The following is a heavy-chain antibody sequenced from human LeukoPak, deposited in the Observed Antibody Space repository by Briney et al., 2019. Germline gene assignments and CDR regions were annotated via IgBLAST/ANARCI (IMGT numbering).Heavy chain of an antibody. CDR3: ARLLWFGELSPGH. CDR1: GYNFRGYD. J-gene: IGHJ4*02. D-gene: IGHD3-10*01. CDR2: ISVYNGDT. V-gene: IGHV1-18*01. Sequence: ASVKVSCKASGYNFRGYDIMWVRQVPGQGLEWMGRISVYNGDTKYAQNIQGRVTVTTDTSTSTAYMELRSLRSDDTAVYYCARLLWFGELSPGHWGQGTLATVSS.